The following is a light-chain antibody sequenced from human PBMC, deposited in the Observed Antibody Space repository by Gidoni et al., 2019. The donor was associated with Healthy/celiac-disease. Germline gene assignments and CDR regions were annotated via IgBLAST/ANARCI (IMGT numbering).Light chain of an antibody. J-gene: IGKJ4*01. CDR2: ASS. CDR1: QSVSSY. CDR3: QQRSNGPLT. V-gene: IGKV3-11*01. Sequence: EIVLTQPPATLSLSPGERATLACRASQSVSSYLAWYQQKPGQAPRLLIYASSNRATGIPARFSGSGSGTDFTLTISSLEPEDCAVYYCQQRSNGPLTFGGGTKVEIK.